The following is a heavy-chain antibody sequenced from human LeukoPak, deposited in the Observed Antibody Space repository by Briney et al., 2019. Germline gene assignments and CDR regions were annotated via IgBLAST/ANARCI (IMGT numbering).Heavy chain of an antibody. CDR3: VKDSDELIAAVYNWFDP. D-gene: IGHD6-13*01. Sequence: GGSLRLSCAASGFTFSSYSMNWVRQAPEKGPEWVSGISGSGGSTYYADSVKGRFTISRDNFKDTLYLQMNSLRAEDTAVYYCVKDSDELIAAVYNWFDPWGQGTQVTVSS. CDR1: GFTFSSYS. J-gene: IGHJ5*02. V-gene: IGHV3-23*01. CDR2: ISGSGGST.